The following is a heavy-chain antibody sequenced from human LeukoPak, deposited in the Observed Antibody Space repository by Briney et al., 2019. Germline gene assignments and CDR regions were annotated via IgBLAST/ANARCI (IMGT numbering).Heavy chain of an antibody. CDR2: IYYSGST. CDR1: GGSISSSSYY. CDR3: ARDLRGIFGVVITNWFDP. Sequence: TSETLSLTSTVSGGSISSSSYYWGWIRQPPGKGLEWIGSIYYSGSTYYNPSLKSRVTISVDTPKNQFSLKLSSVTAADTAVYYCARDLRGIFGVVITNWFDPWGQGTLVTVSS. V-gene: IGHV4-39*07. D-gene: IGHD3-3*01. J-gene: IGHJ5*02.